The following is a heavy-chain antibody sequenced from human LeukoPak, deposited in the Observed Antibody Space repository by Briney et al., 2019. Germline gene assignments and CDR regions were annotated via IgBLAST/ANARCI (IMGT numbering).Heavy chain of an antibody. J-gene: IGHJ4*02. V-gene: IGHV3-21*01. Sequence: GGSLRLSCAASGFTFSSYSMNWVRQAPGKGLEWVSSISSSSSYIYYADPVKGRFTISRDNAKNSLYLQMNSLRAEDTAVYYCARGLALDETGGFDYWGQGTLVTVSS. CDR3: ARGLALDETGGFDY. CDR2: ISSSSSYI. D-gene: IGHD3-9*01. CDR1: GFTFSSYS.